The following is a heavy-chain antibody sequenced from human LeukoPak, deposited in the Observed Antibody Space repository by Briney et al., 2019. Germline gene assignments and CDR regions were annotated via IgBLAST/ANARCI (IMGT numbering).Heavy chain of an antibody. CDR3: ARDGTSAGAGDAFDI. CDR1: GGSISSYY. J-gene: IGHJ3*02. Sequence: SETLSLTCTVSGGSISSYYWSWIRQPAGKGLEWIGRIYTSGSTNYSPSLKSRVTMSVDTSKNQFSLNLSSVTAADTAVYYCARDGTSAGAGDAFDIWGQGTMVTVSS. V-gene: IGHV4-4*07. D-gene: IGHD6-13*01. CDR2: IYTSGST.